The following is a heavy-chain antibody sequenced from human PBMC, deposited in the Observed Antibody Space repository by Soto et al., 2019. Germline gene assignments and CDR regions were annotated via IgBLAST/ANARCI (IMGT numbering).Heavy chain of an antibody. CDR1: AFTFRNYD. V-gene: IGHV3-13*05. CDR2: ISAAGDP. Sequence: EVQLVESGGGLVQPGGSLRLSCEASAFTFRNYDMHWVRQGTGKGLEWVSGISAAGDPDYADSVEGRFTISRENAQNSFFLQMNSLRVGDTAVYYCARTDRDFCGLDVWGQGTTVIVSS. CDR3: ARTDRDFCGLDV. J-gene: IGHJ6*02.